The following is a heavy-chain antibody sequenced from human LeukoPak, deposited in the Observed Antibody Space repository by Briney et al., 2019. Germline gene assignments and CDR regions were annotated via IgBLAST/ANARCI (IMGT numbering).Heavy chain of an antibody. CDR2: IKADGRET. CDR1: AFSFSTHW. CDR3: AKGGHVDY. J-gene: IGHJ4*02. Sequence: GGSLRLSCAASAFSFSTHWMTWVRQAPGKGLEWVANIKADGRETYYVDSVKGRFTISRDNAQNSLYLQLNSLRVEDTAVYYCAKGGHVDYCGQGSLVTVSS. V-gene: IGHV3-7*01.